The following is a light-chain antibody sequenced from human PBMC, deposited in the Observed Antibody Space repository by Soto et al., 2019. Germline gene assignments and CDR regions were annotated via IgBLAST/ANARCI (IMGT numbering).Light chain of an antibody. J-gene: IGLJ1*01. CDR1: TGAVTSGHY. CDR2: DTD. Sequence: QAVVTQEPSLTVSPGGTVTLTCGSSTGAVTSGHYPYWFQQKPGQAPRTLIFDTDNKHSWTPARFSGFLLGGKAALTLSGAQPEDEAEYYCLLSYSGARGVFGPGTKVTVL. V-gene: IGLV7-46*01. CDR3: LLSYSGARGV.